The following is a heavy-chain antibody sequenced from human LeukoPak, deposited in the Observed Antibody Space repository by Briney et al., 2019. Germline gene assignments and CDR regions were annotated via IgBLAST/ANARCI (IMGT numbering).Heavy chain of an antibody. CDR1: GYTFTGYW. CDR2: IKQDGSDN. V-gene: IGHV3-7*01. D-gene: IGHD7-27*01. Sequence: PGGSLRLSCAASGYTFTGYWMIWVRQAPGKGLVWGANIKQDGSDNHYVDSVKGRFTISRDNAKNSLYLQMNTLRAADTAVYYCAREDWGPEYWGRRTLVTVSS. J-gene: IGHJ4*02. CDR3: AREDWGPEY.